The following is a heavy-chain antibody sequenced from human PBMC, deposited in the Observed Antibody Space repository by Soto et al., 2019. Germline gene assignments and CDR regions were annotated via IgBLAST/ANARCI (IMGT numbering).Heavy chain of an antibody. Sequence: GGSLRLSCAASGFTFSSYGMHWVRQAPGKGLEWVAVIWYDGSNKYYADSVKGRFTISRDNSKNTLYLQMNSLRAEDTAVYYCARDFAPWDWGGEGPFDYWGQGTLVTVSS. CDR1: GFTFSSYG. CDR2: IWYDGSNK. CDR3: ARDFAPWDWGGEGPFDY. V-gene: IGHV3-33*01. D-gene: IGHD7-27*01. J-gene: IGHJ4*02.